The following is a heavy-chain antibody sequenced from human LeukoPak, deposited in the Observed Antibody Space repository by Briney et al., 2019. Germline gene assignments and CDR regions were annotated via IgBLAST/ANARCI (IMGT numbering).Heavy chain of an antibody. CDR2: INPNSGDT. CDR3: ARGDYYGSPKVVAA. CDR1: GYTFADYY. Sequence: ASVKVSCKASGYTFADYYINWVRQAPGQGLEWIGWINPNSGDTNYAQKFQDRVTMTRDTSISTAYIELNFLRSDDTAVFYCARGDYYGSPKVVAAWGQGTLVTVSS. J-gene: IGHJ5*02. D-gene: IGHD3-10*01. V-gene: IGHV1-2*02.